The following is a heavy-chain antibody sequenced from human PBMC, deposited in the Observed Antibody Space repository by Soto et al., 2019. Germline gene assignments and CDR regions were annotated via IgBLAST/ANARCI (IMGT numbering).Heavy chain of an antibody. J-gene: IGHJ4*02. Sequence: EVQLVESGGGLVQPGESLRLSCAASGFSFSRSWMHWVRQMPGKGLEWVSRINYDGNAISYAASVKGRFTMSRADAKNTVFLQMNSLRAEDTAVYYCARDGPEDWPEASGFDYWGQGTPVTVSP. CDR3: ARDGPEDWPEASGFDY. D-gene: IGHD3-3*01. CDR1: GFSFSRSW. CDR2: INYDGNAI. V-gene: IGHV3-74*01.